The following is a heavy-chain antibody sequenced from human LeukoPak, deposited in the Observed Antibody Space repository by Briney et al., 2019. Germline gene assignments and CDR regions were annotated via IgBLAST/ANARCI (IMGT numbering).Heavy chain of an antibody. Sequence: SVKVSCKASGGTFSSYAISWVRQAPGQGLEWMGGIIPISGTANYAQKFQGRVTITADKSTSTAYMELSSLRSEDTAVYYCARDRIPSGWYDYWGQGTLVTVSS. CDR1: GGTFSSYA. V-gene: IGHV1-69*06. D-gene: IGHD6-19*01. J-gene: IGHJ4*02. CDR2: IIPISGTA. CDR3: ARDRIPSGWYDY.